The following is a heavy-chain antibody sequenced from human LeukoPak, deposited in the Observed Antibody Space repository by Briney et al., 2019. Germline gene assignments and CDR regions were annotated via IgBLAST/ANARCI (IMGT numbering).Heavy chain of an antibody. CDR3: VRHLSDITSCPNY. V-gene: IGHV5-51*01. J-gene: IGHJ4*02. Sequence: GESLKISCQVSGYIFTHYWIGWVRQMPGKGLESMGIIYPADSDTTYSPSFQGQVTISADKSISTAYLQWSSLKASDTAIYYCVRHLSDITSCPNYWGPGTLVTVAS. CDR2: IYPADSDT. D-gene: IGHD2-2*01. CDR1: GYIFTHYW.